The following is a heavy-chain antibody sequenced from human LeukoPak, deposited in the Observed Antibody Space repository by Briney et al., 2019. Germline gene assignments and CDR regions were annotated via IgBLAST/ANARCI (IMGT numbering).Heavy chain of an antibody. CDR1: GGSFSGYY. J-gene: IGHJ2*01. Sequence: SETLSLTCAVYGGSFSGYYWSWIRQPPRKGLEWIGEINHSGSTNYNPSLKSRVTISVDTSKNQFSLKLSSVTAADTAVYYCARTPGRYSSSWSPQRYFDLWGRGTLVTVSS. CDR2: INHSGST. D-gene: IGHD6-13*01. CDR3: ARTPGRYSSSWSPQRYFDL. V-gene: IGHV4-34*01.